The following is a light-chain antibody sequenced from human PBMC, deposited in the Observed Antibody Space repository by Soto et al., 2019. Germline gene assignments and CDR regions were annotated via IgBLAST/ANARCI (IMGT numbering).Light chain of an antibody. CDR3: QQSCTTPYA. V-gene: IGKV1-39*01. Sequence: DIQMTQSPSSLSASVGDRVTITCRASQSISNSLSWFQQKPGKAPNLLIYGASSLQSGVPSRFSGSGSGTEFTLTIDSLQPEDFATYYCQQSCTTPYAFGQGTKLDIK. J-gene: IGKJ2*01. CDR2: GAS. CDR1: QSISNS.